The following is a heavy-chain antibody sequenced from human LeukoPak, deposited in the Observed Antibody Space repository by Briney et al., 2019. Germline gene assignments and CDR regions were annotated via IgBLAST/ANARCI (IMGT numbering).Heavy chain of an antibody. D-gene: IGHD6-13*01. J-gene: IGHJ5*02. CDR1: GFTFSSYG. CDR3: ARGGYREQLGS. CDR2: ISYDGSNK. Sequence: GGSLRLSCAASGFTFSSYGMHWVRQAPGKGLEWVAVISYDGSNKYYADSVKGRFSISRDNAKNTLYLQMNSLRAEDTAVYYCARGGYREQLGSWGQGTLVTVSS. V-gene: IGHV3-30*03.